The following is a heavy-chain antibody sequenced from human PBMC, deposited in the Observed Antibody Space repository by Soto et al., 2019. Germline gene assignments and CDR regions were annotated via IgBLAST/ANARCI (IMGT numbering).Heavy chain of an antibody. CDR1: GFTFSSYG. D-gene: IGHD3-3*01. Sequence: GGSLRLSCAASGFTFSSYGMHWVRQAPGKGLEWVAVIGYDGSNKYYADSVKGRFTISRDNSKNTLYLQMNSLRAEDTAVYYCARDSCWSGYSFDYWGQGTLVTVSS. CDR3: ARDSCWSGYSFDY. J-gene: IGHJ4*02. CDR2: IGYDGSNK. V-gene: IGHV3-33*01.